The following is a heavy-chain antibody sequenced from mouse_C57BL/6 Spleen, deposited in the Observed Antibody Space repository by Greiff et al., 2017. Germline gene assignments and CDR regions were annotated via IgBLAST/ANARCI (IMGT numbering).Heavy chain of an antibody. Sequence: VKVVESGAELVRPGTSVKVSCKASGYAFTNYLIEWVKQRPGQGLEWIGVINPGSGGTNYNEKFKGKATLTADKSSSTAYMQLSSLTSEDSAVYVCARDYYSNLYAMDYWGQGTSVTVSS. CDR3: ARDYYSNLYAMDY. D-gene: IGHD2-5*01. CDR1: GYAFTNYL. V-gene: IGHV1-54*01. J-gene: IGHJ4*01. CDR2: INPGSGGT.